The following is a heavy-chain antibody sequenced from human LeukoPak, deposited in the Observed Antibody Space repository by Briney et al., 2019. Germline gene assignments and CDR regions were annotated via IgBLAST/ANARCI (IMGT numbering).Heavy chain of an antibody. CDR2: ISGSGGST. V-gene: IGHV3-23*01. D-gene: IGHD6-19*01. CDR1: GFTFSSYA. CDR3: AKDLAVAGIRGWAFDI. J-gene: IGHJ3*02. Sequence: PGGSLRPSCAASGFTFSSYAMSWVRQAPGKGLEWVSAISGSGGSTYYADSVKGRFTISRDNSKNTLYLQMNSLRAEDTAVYYCAKDLAVAGIRGWAFDIWGQGTMVTVSS.